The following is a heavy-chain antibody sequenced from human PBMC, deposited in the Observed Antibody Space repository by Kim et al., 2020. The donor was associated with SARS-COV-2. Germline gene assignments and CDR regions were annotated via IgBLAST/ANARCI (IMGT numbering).Heavy chain of an antibody. CDR3: ASYHYYYDSSGIIKPAKPYGMDV. CDR1: GGSISSSNW. D-gene: IGHD3-22*01. V-gene: IGHV4-4*02. CDR2: IYHSGST. Sequence: SETLSLTCAVSGGSISSSNWWSWVRQPPGKGLEWIGEIYHSGSTNYNPSLKSRVTISVDKSKNQFSLKLSSVTAADTAVYYCASYHYYYDSSGIIKPAKPYGMDVWGQGTTVTVSS. J-gene: IGHJ6*02.